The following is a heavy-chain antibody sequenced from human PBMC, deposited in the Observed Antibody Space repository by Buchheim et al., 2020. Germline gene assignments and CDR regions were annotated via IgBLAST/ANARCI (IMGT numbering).Heavy chain of an antibody. V-gene: IGHV3-23*01. Sequence: EVQLLESGGGLVQPGGSLRLSCAASVVTFSSYAMSCVRQAPGKGLEWVSAISGSGGSTYYADSVKGRFTISRENSKNTQYPEMNSLGAEDTAVYYCAKGPGYSYGYYFDYWGQGTL. CDR2: ISGSGGST. CDR1: VVTFSSYA. CDR3: AKGPGYSYGYYFDY. J-gene: IGHJ4*02. D-gene: IGHD5-18*01.